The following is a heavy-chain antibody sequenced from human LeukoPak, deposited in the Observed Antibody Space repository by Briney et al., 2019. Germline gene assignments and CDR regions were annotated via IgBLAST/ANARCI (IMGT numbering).Heavy chain of an antibody. CDR1: GFTFSNYW. D-gene: IGHD1-26*01. J-gene: IGHJ4*02. Sequence: PGGSLRLSCAASGFTFSNYWMHWVRQAPGKGLVWISRLNSDGSTTSYADSVKGQFTISRDNAKNTLYLQMNSLRAEDTAVYYCTRYSGSYYGFDYWGQGTLVTVSS. V-gene: IGHV3-74*01. CDR3: TRYSGSYYGFDY. CDR2: LNSDGSTT.